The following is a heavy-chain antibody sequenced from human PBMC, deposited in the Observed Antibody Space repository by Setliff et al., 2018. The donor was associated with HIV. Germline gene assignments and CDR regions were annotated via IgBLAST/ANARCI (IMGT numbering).Heavy chain of an antibody. D-gene: IGHD3-10*01. CDR2: SSHSGAT. J-gene: IGHJ4*02. CDR3: ATEISGYYNN. CDR1: NSANTSRYS. V-gene: IGHV4-38-2*01. Sequence: SETLSLTCAVSNSANTSRYSWGWIRQSPEKGLEWIGTSSHSGATFYNPSLRSRVTISLDTSKNQVSLSLGLVTAADTAVYYCATEISGYYNNWGQGTRVTVPS.